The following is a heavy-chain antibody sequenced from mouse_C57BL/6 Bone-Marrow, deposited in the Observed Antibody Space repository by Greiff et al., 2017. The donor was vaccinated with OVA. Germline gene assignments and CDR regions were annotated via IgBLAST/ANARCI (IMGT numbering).Heavy chain of an antibody. CDR2: LRSKSNNYAT. V-gene: IGHV10-1*01. Sequence: DVQLVESGGGLVQPKGSLKLSCAASGFSFNTYAMNWVRQAPGTGLEWVARLRSKSNNYATYYADSVTDRFTISRDDSESMLYLQMNNLKTEDTAMYYCVRQDYYGSSYGFAYWGQGTLVTVSA. J-gene: IGHJ3*01. CDR3: VRQDYYGSSYGFAY. D-gene: IGHD1-1*01. CDR1: GFSFNTYA.